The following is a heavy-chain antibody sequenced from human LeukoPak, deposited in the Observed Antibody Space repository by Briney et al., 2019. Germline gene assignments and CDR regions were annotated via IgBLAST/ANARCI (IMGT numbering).Heavy chain of an antibody. J-gene: IGHJ6*02. CDR3: AGDRIVVVPAANYGMDV. V-gene: IGHV1-18*01. D-gene: IGHD2-2*01. Sequence: ASVKVSCKASGYTFTSYGISWVRQAPGQGLEWMGWISAYNGNTNYAQKLQGRVTMTTDTSTSTAYMELRSLRSDDTAVYYCAGDRIVVVPAANYGMDVWGQGTTVTVSS. CDR1: GYTFTSYG. CDR2: ISAYNGNT.